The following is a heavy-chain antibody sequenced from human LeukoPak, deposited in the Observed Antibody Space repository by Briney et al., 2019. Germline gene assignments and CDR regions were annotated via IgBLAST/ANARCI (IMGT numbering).Heavy chain of an antibody. CDR2: IYYSGST. V-gene: IGHV4-59*08. CDR3: ARHTRGLGATINFYGMDV. J-gene: IGHJ6*02. Sequence: SETLSLTCTVSGGSISSYYWSWIRQPPGKGLEWIGYIYYSGSTNYNPSLRSRVTISVDTSKNQFSLKLSSVTAADTAVYYCARHTRGLGATINFYGMDVWGQGTTVTVSS. CDR1: GGSISSYY. D-gene: IGHD1-26*01.